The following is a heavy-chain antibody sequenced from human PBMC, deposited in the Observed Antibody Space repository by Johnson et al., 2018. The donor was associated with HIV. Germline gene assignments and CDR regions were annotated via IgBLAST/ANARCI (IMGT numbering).Heavy chain of an antibody. CDR2: ISYDGSNK. CDR1: GFTFSSYA. Sequence: QVQLVESGGGVVQPGRSLRLSCAASGFTFSSYAMHWVRQAPGKGLEWVAVISYDGSNKYYADSVKGRFTISRDNSKNTLYLQMNSLRAEDTAVYYCARDNIVLMVGGAFDIWGQGTVVTVSS. D-gene: IGHD2-8*01. CDR3: ARDNIVLMVGGAFDI. V-gene: IGHV3-30-3*01. J-gene: IGHJ3*02.